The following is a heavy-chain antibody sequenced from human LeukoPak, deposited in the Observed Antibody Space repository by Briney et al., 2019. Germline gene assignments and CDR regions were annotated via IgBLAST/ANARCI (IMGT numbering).Heavy chain of an antibody. V-gene: IGHV4-34*01. CDR3: ARGVAARPFAFDI. J-gene: IGHJ3*02. Sequence: SETLSLTCAVYGGSFSGYYWSWIRQPPGKGLEWIGEINHSGSTNYNPSLKSRVTISVDTSKNQFSLKLSSVTAADTAVYYCARGVAARPFAFDIWGQGTMVTVSS. CDR2: INHSGST. D-gene: IGHD6-6*01. CDR1: GGSFSGYY.